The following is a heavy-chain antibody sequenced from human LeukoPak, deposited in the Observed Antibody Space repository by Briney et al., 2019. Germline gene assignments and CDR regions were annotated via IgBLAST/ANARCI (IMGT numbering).Heavy chain of an antibody. J-gene: IGHJ3*02. V-gene: IGHV3-30-3*01. CDR2: ISYDGSNK. D-gene: IGHD3-10*01. CDR1: GFTFSSYA. CDR3: ARDRAGAAFDI. Sequence: GGSLRLSCAASGFTFSSYAMHWVRQAPGKGLEWVAVISYDGSNKYYADYVKGRFTISRDNSKNTLYLQMNSLRAEDTAVYYCARDRAGAAFDIWGQGTMVTVSS.